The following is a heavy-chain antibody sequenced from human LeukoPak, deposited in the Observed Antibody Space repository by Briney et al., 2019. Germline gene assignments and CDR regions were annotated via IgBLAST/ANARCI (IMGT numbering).Heavy chain of an antibody. J-gene: IGHJ4*02. V-gene: IGHV1-8*03. CDR1: GYTFTGYY. CDR3: ARGLRVVVPADY. Sequence: GASVKVSCKASGYTFTGYYMHWVRQATGQGLEWMGWMNPNSGNTGYAQKFQGRVTITRNTSISTAYMELSSLRSEDTAVYYCARGLRVVVPADYWGQGTLVTVSS. CDR2: MNPNSGNT. D-gene: IGHD2-2*01.